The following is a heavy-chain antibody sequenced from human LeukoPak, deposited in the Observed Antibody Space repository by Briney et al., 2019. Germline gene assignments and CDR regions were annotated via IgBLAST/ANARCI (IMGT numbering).Heavy chain of an antibody. CDR2: IYSGGST. CDR3: ARPRDGYNYWYFDL. V-gene: IGHV3-66*04. CDR1: GFTVSSNY. D-gene: IGHD5-24*01. Sequence: GGSQRLSCAASGFTVSSNYMSWVRQAPGKGLEWVSVIYSGGSTYYADSVKGRFTISRDNSKNTLYLQMNSLRAEDTAVYYCARPRDGYNYWYFDLWGRGTLVTVSS. J-gene: IGHJ2*01.